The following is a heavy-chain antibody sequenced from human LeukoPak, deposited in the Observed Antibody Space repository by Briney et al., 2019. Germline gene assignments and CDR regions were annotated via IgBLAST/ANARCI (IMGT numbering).Heavy chain of an antibody. CDR2: ISSSGSTI. CDR1: GFTFSSYE. D-gene: IGHD3-16*02. Sequence: GGSLRLSCAASGFTFSSYEMNWVRQAPGKGLEWVSYISSSGSTIYYADSVKGRFTISRDNAKNSLYLQMNSLRAEDTAVYYCARGGHYDSVWGRYRQKDGFDYWGQGTLVTVSS. CDR3: ARGGHYDSVWGRYRQKDGFDY. J-gene: IGHJ4*02. V-gene: IGHV3-48*03.